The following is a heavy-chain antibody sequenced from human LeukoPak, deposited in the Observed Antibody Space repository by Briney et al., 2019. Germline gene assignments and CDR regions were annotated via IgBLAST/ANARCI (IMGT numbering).Heavy chain of an antibody. D-gene: IGHD3-16*01. Sequence: GGSLRLSCAASEFSVGSNYMTWVRQAPGKGLEWVSLIYSGGSTYYADSVKGRFTISRDNSKNTVSLQMNSLRGEDTAVYYCAKDDAWGRYKDWGQGTLVTVSS. J-gene: IGHJ1*01. V-gene: IGHV3-66*01. CDR1: EFSVGSNY. CDR2: IYSGGST. CDR3: AKDDAWGRYKD.